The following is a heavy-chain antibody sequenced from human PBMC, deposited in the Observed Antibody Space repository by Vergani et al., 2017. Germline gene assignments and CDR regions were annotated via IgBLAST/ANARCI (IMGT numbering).Heavy chain of an antibody. Sequence: EVELVESGGGLVQPGGSLRLSCAASGFTFNEYWMHWARQVPGKGLVWVSGMKGDGDTISYADSVKGRCTISRDNAKNTLFLQMNRLRAEDTDVYYCARARKWRFGVVWENWFYPWGQGTLVTVSS. D-gene: IGHD3-3*01. CDR1: GFTFNEYW. CDR3: ARARKWRFGVVWENWFYP. J-gene: IGHJ5*02. V-gene: IGHV3-74*01. CDR2: MKGDGDTI.